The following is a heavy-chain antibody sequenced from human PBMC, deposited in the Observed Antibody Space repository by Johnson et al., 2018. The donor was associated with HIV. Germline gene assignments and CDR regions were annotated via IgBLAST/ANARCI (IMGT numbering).Heavy chain of an antibody. D-gene: IGHD3-10*01. J-gene: IGHJ3*02. Sequence: QVQLVESGGGVVQPGRSLRLSCAASGFTFSSYGMHWVRQAPGKGLEWVAVISYDGSNKYYADSVKGRFTISRDNSKNTLYLQMNSLRAEDTAVYYCSTMVQGDPVACDIWGQGTMVTVSS. V-gene: IGHV3-30*03. CDR3: STMVQGDPVACDI. CDR2: ISYDGSNK. CDR1: GFTFSSYG.